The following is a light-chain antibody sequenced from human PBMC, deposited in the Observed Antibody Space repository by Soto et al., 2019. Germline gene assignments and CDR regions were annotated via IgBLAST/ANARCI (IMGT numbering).Light chain of an antibody. CDR3: QQYYNTLHT. CDR1: RSILYSSNNKNY. Sequence: DFVMTQSPDSLAVSLGERATINCKSSRSILYSSNNKNYLAWYQQKPGQPPKLLIYWASTRESGVPDRFSGSGSETDFTLTISSLQAADVAVYYCQQYYNTLHTFGQGTQLEIK. V-gene: IGKV4-1*01. CDR2: WAS. J-gene: IGKJ2*01.